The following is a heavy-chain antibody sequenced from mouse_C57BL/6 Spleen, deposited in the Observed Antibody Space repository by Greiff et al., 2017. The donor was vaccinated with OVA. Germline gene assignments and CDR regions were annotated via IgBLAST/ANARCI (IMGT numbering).Heavy chain of an antibody. V-gene: IGHV1-15*01. Sequence: QVQLQQSGAELVRPGASVTLSCKASGYTFTDYEMHWVKQTPVHGLEWIGAIDPETGGTAYNQKFKGKAILTADKSSSTAYMERRSLTSEDSAVYYCTREEANWDVFDYWGQGTTRTVSS. CDR1: GYTFTDYE. CDR2: IDPETGGT. D-gene: IGHD4-1*01. J-gene: IGHJ2*01. CDR3: TREEANWDVFDY.